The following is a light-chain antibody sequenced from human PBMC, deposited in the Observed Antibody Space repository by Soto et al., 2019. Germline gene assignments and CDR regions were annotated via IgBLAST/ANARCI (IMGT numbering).Light chain of an antibody. CDR1: QSVLYSSNNKNY. J-gene: IGKJ2*01. CDR2: WAS. Sequence: DIVMTQSPDSLAVSLGERATINFKSSQSVLYSSNNKNYLAWYQQKPGQPPKLLMYWASTRESGVPDRFSGSGSGTDFTLTISSLQAEDVAVYCCQQYYSTPSSFGQGTKLEIK. CDR3: QQYYSTPSS. V-gene: IGKV4-1*01.